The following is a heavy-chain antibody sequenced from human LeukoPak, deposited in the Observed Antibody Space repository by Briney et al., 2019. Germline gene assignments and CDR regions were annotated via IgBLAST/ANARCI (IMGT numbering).Heavy chain of an antibody. Sequence: PWGALRLTCAGSGVTFSNYCMHWVRQAPGKGLEWVGVTSYDGSYKYYADSEKGRFTISRDNSKNTLYHQMNSLSTEDTAVYYCAKGDRDYGALNWIDSWGQGTLVTVSS. CDR3: AKGDRDYGALNWIDS. J-gene: IGHJ5*01. V-gene: IGHV3-30*18. D-gene: IGHD4-17*01. CDR1: GVTFSNYC. CDR2: TSYDGSYK.